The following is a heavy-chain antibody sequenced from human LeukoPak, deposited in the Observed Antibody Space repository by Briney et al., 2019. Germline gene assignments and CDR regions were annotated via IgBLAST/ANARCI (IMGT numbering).Heavy chain of an antibody. CDR1: GFTFSSYA. V-gene: IGHV3-23*01. J-gene: IGHJ4*02. D-gene: IGHD3-3*01. Sequence: GGSLRLSCAASGFTFSSYAMSWVRQAPGKGLEWVSAISGSGGSTYYADSVKGRFTISRDTLYLQMNSLRAEDTAVYYCAKAFTISGVVAYFDYWGQGTLVTVSS. CDR2: ISGSGGST. CDR3: AKAFTISGVVAYFDY.